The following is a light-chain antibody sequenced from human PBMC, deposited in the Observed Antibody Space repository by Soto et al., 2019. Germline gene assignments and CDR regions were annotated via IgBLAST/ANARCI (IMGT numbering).Light chain of an antibody. CDR1: LDISYH. V-gene: IGKV1-9*01. CDR3: QQLNSAPFT. J-gene: IGKJ4*01. CDR2: DAS. Sequence: DIQLAQSPTFLSASVGYRVMVTPRGRERLMHSLDISYHLAWYQQKPGKYPRLLIYDASTLQSGVPPRVGGSGSGTDFTLTISSLQTEDFATYYCQQLNSAPFTFGGGTKVDIK.